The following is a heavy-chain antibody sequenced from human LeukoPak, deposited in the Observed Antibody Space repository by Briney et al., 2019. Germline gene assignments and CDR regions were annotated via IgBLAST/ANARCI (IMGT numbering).Heavy chain of an antibody. CDR1: GFTFSSYA. J-gene: IGHJ4*02. CDR2: ISGSGVST. D-gene: IGHD4-17*01. V-gene: IGHV3-23*01. Sequence: GGSLRLSCAASGFTFSSYAMSWVRQAPGKGLEWVSAISGSGVSTYYADSVKGRFTVSRDNSKNTLYLQMSSLRAEDTAIYYCAHPSTPDYGGLDYWGQGTLVTVSS. CDR3: AHPSTPDYGGLDY.